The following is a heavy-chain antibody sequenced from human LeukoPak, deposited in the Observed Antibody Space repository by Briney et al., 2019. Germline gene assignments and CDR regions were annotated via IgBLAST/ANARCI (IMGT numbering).Heavy chain of an antibody. CDR3: AKAPGLLGGV. J-gene: IGHJ6*02. CDR1: GFTFSSYW. V-gene: IGHV3-74*01. D-gene: IGHD3-3*02. CDR2: INTDGSST. Sequence: GESLRLSCAASGFTFSSYWMHWVRQAPGKGLVWVSRINTDGSSTSYADSVKGQFTISRDNAKNTLYLQMNSLRAEDTAVYYCAKAPGLLGGVWGQGTTVTVSS.